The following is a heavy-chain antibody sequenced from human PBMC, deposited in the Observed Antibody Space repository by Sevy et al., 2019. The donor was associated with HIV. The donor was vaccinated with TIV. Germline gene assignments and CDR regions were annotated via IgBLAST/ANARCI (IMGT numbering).Heavy chain of an antibody. CDR1: GYTFASYG. V-gene: IGHV1-18*01. J-gene: IGHJ5*02. CDR2: VTPYNGHK. CDR3: ARCLGGLRPWEYNWFDP. Sequence: ASVKVSCKASGYTFASYGISWVRQAPGQGLEWMGWVTPYNGHKKYAQKLQGRVTMTTDTSTSTAYMELRSLRSDDTAVDNCARCLGGLRPWEYNWFDPWGQGTLVTVSS. D-gene: IGHD1-26*01.